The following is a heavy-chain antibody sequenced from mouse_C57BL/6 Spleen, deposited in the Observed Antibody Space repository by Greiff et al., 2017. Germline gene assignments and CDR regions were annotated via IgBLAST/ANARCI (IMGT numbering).Heavy chain of an antibody. Sequence: EVKLVESGPGMVKPSQSLSLTCTVTGYSITSGYDWHWIRHFPGNKLEWMGYISYSGSTNYNPSLKSRISITHDTSKNHLFLKLNSVTTEDTATYYCARAEGDGNYGWFAYWGQGTLVTVSA. V-gene: IGHV3-1*01. CDR2: ISYSGST. D-gene: IGHD2-1*01. J-gene: IGHJ3*01. CDR3: ARAEGDGNYGWFAY. CDR1: GYSITSGYD.